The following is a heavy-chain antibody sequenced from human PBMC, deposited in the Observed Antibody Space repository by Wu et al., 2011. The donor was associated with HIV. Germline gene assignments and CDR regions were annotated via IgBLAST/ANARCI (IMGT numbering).Heavy chain of an antibody. CDR1: GDSISSHYY. D-gene: IGHD3-16*01. CDR2: SYYTGNT. J-gene: IGHJ4*02. V-gene: IGHV4-59*01. Sequence: QVQLQESGPGLVKPSETLSLTCTVSGDSISSHYYWNWIRQPPGKGLEWIGNSYYTGNTKYNPSLKTRVTMSVDTSKNQFSLNLRSVIAADTAVYYCARAYYDHRLGDYRFDYWGQGTLVTVSS. CDR3: ARAYYDHRLGDYRFDY.